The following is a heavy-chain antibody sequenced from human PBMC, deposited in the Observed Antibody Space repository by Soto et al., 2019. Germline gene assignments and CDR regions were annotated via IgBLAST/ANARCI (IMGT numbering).Heavy chain of an antibody. Sequence: EVQLVEPGGGLVQPGGSLRLSCAASGFTFSSYWLHWVRQAPGKGLVWVSRLKSDGSGTTYADSVKGRLTISRDNAKNTLYLQMSSLRAEDTAVYYCVRGDGDYDDGNGYLGRHWGQGTPVTVSS. V-gene: IGHV3-74*01. J-gene: IGHJ4*02. CDR3: VRGDGDYDDGNGYLGRH. D-gene: IGHD3-3*01. CDR2: LKSDGSGT. CDR1: GFTFSSYW.